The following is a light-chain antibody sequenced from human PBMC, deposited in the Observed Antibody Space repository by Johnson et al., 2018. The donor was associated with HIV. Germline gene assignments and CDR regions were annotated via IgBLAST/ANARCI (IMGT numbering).Light chain of an antibody. J-gene: IGLJ1*01. V-gene: IGLV1-51*02. CDR1: SSNIGNNY. CDR2: ENN. Sequence: QSVLTQPPSVSAAPGQKVTISCSGSSSNIGNNYVSWYQQLPGTAPKLLIYENNKRPSGIPDRFSGSKSGTSATLGITGLQTGDEADNYCGTWDSSLSALFGTGTKGTVL. CDR3: GTWDSSLSAL.